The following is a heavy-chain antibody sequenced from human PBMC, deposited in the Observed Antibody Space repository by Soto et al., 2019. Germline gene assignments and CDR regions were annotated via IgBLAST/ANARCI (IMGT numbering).Heavy chain of an antibody. Sequence: EEQLVESGGGLVQPGGSLRLSCAASGFTFSSYWMHWVRQAPGKGLVWVSRINPGGSITAYADSVKGRFTISRDNAKNTLYLQMNTLRGDETALYYCARVPTGKYGVWNYWGQGTLVTVSS. J-gene: IGHJ4*02. CDR1: GFTFSSYW. D-gene: IGHD2-8*01. CDR3: ARVPTGKYGVWNY. CDR2: INPGGSIT. V-gene: IGHV3-74*01.